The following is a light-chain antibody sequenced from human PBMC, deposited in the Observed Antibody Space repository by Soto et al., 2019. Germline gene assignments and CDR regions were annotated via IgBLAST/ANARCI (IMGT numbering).Light chain of an antibody. CDR3: QQYNNWRT. CDR1: QSVSSN. Sequence: EIVMTQSPATLSVSPGERATLSCWASQSVSSNLAWYQQKPGQAPRLLIFGASNRATGIPARFSGSGSGTELPLTISSLQSEDFAVYYCQQYNNWRTFGQGTKVEIK. CDR2: GAS. V-gene: IGKV3-15*01. J-gene: IGKJ1*01.